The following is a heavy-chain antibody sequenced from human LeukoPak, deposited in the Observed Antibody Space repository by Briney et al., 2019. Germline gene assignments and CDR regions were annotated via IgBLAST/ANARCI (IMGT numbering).Heavy chain of an antibody. CDR1: GFTFSSYA. J-gene: IGHJ4*02. CDR2: ISYDGSNK. CDR3: ARDSLVD. V-gene: IGHV3-30-3*01. D-gene: IGHD2-8*02. Sequence: GGSLRLSCAASGFTFSSYAMHWVRQAPGKGLEWVAVISYDGSNKYYADSVKGRFTISRDNSKNTLYLQMNSLRAEDTAVYYCARDSLVDWGQGTLVTVSS.